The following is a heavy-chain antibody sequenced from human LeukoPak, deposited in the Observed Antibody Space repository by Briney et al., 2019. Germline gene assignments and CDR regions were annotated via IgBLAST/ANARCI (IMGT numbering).Heavy chain of an antibody. CDR3: AREYCGGDCYPWGYYYMDV. J-gene: IGHJ6*03. CDR1: GFTFSSYA. V-gene: IGHV3-66*01. CDR2: IYSGGST. D-gene: IGHD2-21*02. Sequence: GGSLSLSCAASGFTFSSYAMSWVRQAPGKGLEWVSVIYSGGSTYYADSVKGRSTISRDNSKNTLYLQMNSLRAEDTAVYYCAREYCGGDCYPWGYYYMDVWGKGTTVTVSS.